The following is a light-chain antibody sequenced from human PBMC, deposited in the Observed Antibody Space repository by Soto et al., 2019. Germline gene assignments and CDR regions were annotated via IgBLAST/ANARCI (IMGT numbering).Light chain of an antibody. CDR2: GAS. J-gene: IGKJ3*01. V-gene: IGKV3-15*01. Sequence: EIVMTQSPATLSVPPGERATLSCRASQSVSSNLAWYQQKPGQAPRLLIYGASTRATGIPARFSGSGSGTEFTLTISSLQSEDIAVYYCQQYNNWPFTFGPGTKVDIK. CDR1: QSVSSN. CDR3: QQYNNWPFT.